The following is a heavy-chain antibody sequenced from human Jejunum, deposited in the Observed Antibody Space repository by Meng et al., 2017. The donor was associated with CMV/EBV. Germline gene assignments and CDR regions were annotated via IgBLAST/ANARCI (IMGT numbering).Heavy chain of an antibody. D-gene: IGHD3-3*01. J-gene: IGHJ6*02. CDR1: RITLASYS. CDR3: GRVLVFYYAMDV. V-gene: IGHV1-69*10. Sequence: SRITLASYSISCVRQAPGQGPEWLGEIIPVLGHAKFAQKFQGRLTITADKSTSTVYMELNSLTSDDTAVYYCGRVLVFYYAMDVWGQGTMVTVSS. CDR2: IIPVLGHA.